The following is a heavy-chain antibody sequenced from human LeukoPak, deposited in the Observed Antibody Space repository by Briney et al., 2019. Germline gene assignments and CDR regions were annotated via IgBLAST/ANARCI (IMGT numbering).Heavy chain of an antibody. CDR1: GFTFSSHW. V-gene: IGHV3-7*01. CDR3: ARDGTAAGLYFDY. D-gene: IGHD6-13*01. J-gene: IGHJ4*02. Sequence: PGGSLRLSCAASGFTFSSHWMSWVRQAPGKGLECVANLNQAGSEKHYVDSVKGRFTISRDTAKSSLYLQMNSLRAEDTAVYYCARDGTAAGLYFDYWGQGTLVTVSS. CDR2: LNQAGSEK.